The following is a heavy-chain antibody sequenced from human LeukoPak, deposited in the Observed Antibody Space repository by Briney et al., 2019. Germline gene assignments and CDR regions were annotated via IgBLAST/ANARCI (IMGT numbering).Heavy chain of an antibody. CDR2: ISSSSSYI. CDR1: GFTFSSYG. Sequence: GGSLRLSCAASGFTFSSYGMSWVRQAPGKGLEWVSSISSSSSYIYYADSVKGRFTISRDNAKNSLYLQMNSLRAEDTAVYYCARVAGVGATSRFDYWGQGTLVTVSS. V-gene: IGHV3-21*01. CDR3: ARVAGVGATSRFDY. J-gene: IGHJ4*02. D-gene: IGHD1-26*01.